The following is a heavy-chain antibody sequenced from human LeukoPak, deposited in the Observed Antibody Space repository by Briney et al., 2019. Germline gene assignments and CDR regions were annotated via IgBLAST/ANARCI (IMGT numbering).Heavy chain of an antibody. Sequence: ASVKVSCKASGGTFTGYSVSWVRQAPGHGLEWMGGIVPIFGTTNYAEKFKGRVTMTTDESTTIVYMELSSLRSEDTAVYYCARVTGYSNWFDPWGQGTLVTVSS. J-gene: IGHJ5*02. CDR3: ARVTGYSNWFDP. V-gene: IGHV1-69*05. CDR1: GGTFTGYS. D-gene: IGHD4-11*01. CDR2: IVPIFGTT.